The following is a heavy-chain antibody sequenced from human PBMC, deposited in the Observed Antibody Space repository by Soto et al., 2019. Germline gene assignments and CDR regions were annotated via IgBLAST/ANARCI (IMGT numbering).Heavy chain of an antibody. D-gene: IGHD3-10*01. CDR3: ARDSDYYGSGSYDY. J-gene: IGHJ4*02. CDR1: GFTFSSYS. V-gene: IGHV3-48*01. Sequence: GGSLRLSCAASGFTFSSYSMNWVRQAPGKGLEWVSYISSSSSTIYYADSVKGRFTISRDNAKISLYLQMNSLRAEDTAVYYCARDSDYYGSGSYDYWGQGTLVTVSS. CDR2: ISSSSSTI.